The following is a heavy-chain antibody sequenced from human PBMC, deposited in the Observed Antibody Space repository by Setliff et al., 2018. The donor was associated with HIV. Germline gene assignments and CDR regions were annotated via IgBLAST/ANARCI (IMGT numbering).Heavy chain of an antibody. CDR1: GYTFTTYD. V-gene: IGHV1-18*01. J-gene: IGHJ4*02. CDR2: ISPYNGHT. CDR3: ARAGVAGPWRMLDY. D-gene: IGHD6-19*01. Sequence: ASVKVSCKASGYTFTTYDITWVRQAPGQGLEWMGWISPYNGHTNFAQKFQGGVTMTTDTATSTAYMELRSLRSEDTAVYYCARAGVAGPWRMLDYWGQGTLVTVSS.